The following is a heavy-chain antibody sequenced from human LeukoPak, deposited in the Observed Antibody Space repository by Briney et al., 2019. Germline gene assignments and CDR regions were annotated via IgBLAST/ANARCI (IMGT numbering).Heavy chain of an antibody. CDR2: IYYSGST. V-gene: IGHV4-31*03. Sequence: SETLSLTCTVSSGSISSGGYYWSWIRQHPGKGLEWIGYIYYSGSTYYNPSLKSRVTISVDTSKNQFSLKLSSVTAADTAVYYCARGQATVTTKPNWFDPWGQGTLVTVSS. CDR1: SGSISSGGYY. J-gene: IGHJ5*02. D-gene: IGHD4-17*01. CDR3: ARGQATVTTKPNWFDP.